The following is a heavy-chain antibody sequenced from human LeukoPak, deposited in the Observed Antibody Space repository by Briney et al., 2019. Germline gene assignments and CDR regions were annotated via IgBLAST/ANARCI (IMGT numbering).Heavy chain of an antibody. CDR2: ISGSGGST. V-gene: IGHV3-23*01. J-gene: IGHJ4*02. D-gene: IGHD5-12*01. Sequence: GGSLRLSCAASGFTLSSYAMSWVRQAPGKGLEWVSTISGSGGSTYYADSVKGRFTISRDNSKNTLYLQMNSLRAEDTAVYYCAKDQEYSGYDPFDYWGQGTLVTVSS. CDR1: GFTLSSYA. CDR3: AKDQEYSGYDPFDY.